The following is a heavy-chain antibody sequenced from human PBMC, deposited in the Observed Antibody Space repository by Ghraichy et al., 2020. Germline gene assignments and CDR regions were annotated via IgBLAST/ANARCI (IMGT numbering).Heavy chain of an antibody. Sequence: LETLSLTCAVYGGSFSGYYWSWIRQPPGKGLEWIGEINHSGSTNYNPSLKSRVTISVDTSKNQFSLKLSSVTAADTAVYYCVVGYGDPPSIDYWGQGTLVTVSS. CDR3: VVGYGDPPSIDY. J-gene: IGHJ4*02. V-gene: IGHV4-34*01. CDR2: INHSGST. D-gene: IGHD4/OR15-4a*01. CDR1: GGSFSGYY.